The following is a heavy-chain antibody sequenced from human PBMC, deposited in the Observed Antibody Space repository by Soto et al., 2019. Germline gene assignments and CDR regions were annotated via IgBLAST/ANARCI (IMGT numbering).Heavy chain of an antibody. Sequence: SETLSLTCSVSGGSIGSSSYYFGWIRQPPGKGLEWIGSLYYTGTTYYNSSLKSRVTISADKSQNQFSLRLSSVTAADTAVYYSRDYCSTTSCYDCFDTWGQGTLVTVSS. CDR3: RDYCSTTSCYDCFDT. D-gene: IGHD2-2*01. V-gene: IGHV4-39*01. CDR2: LYYTGTT. J-gene: IGHJ5*02. CDR1: GGSIGSSSYY.